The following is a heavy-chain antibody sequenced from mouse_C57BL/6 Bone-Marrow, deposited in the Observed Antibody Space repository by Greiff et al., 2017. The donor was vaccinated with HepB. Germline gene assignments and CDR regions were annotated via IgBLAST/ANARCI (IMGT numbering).Heavy chain of an antibody. D-gene: IGHD2-4*01. CDR3: TTYYYDYDWFAY. CDR1: GFNIKDDY. J-gene: IGHJ3*01. Sequence: VQLQQSGAELVRPGASVKLSCTASGFNIKDDYMHWVKQRPEQGLEWIGWIDPENGDTEYASKFQGKATITADTTSNTAYLQLSSLTSEDTAAYYCTTYYYDYDWFAYWGQGTRVTVSA. CDR2: IDPENGDT. V-gene: IGHV14-4*01.